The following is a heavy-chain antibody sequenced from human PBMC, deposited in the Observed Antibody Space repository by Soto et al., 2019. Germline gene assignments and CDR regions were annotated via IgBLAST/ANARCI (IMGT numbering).Heavy chain of an antibody. V-gene: IGHV4-34*01. CDR2: INHSGST. CDR3: ASQALDTAIFHY. CDR1: GGSFSDYC. J-gene: IGHJ4*02. Sequence: SETLSLTCAVYGGSFSDYCWSWIRQPPGKGLEWIGEINHSGSTNYNPSLKSRVTISVDTSKNQFSLKLNSVTAADTGVYYCASQALDTAIFHYWGQGTLVTVSS. D-gene: IGHD5-18*01.